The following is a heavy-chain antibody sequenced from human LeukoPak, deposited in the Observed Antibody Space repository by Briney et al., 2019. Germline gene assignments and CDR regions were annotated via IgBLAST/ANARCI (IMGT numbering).Heavy chain of an antibody. Sequence: ASVKVSCKASGYTFTSYGISWVRQAPGQGLEWMGWISAYNGNTNYAQKLQGRVTMTTDTSTSTAYMELRSLRSDDTAVYYCARGVTTVTTDSLYYYYGMDVWGQGTTVTVSS. CDR1: GYTFTSYG. CDR2: ISAYNGNT. V-gene: IGHV1-18*01. J-gene: IGHJ6*02. D-gene: IGHD4-17*01. CDR3: ARGVTTVTTDSLYYYYGMDV.